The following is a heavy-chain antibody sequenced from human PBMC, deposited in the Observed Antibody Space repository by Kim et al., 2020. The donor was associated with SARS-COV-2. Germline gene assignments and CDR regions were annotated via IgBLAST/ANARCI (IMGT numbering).Heavy chain of an antibody. CDR3: ARGSARYSSGWYVRAGFDY. J-gene: IGHJ4*02. CDR2: INHSGST. V-gene: IGHV4-34*01. D-gene: IGHD6-19*01. CDR1: GGSFSGYY. Sequence: SETLSLTCAVYGGSFSGYYWSWIRQPPGKGLEWIGEINHSGSTNYNPSLKSRVTISVDTSTNQFSLKLSCVTAADTAVYYCARGSARYSSGWYVRAGFDYWGQGTLVTVSS.